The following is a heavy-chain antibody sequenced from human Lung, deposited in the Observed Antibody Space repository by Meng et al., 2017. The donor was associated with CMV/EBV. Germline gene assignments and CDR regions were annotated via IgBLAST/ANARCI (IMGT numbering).Heavy chain of an antibody. J-gene: IGHJ3*02. D-gene: IGHD1-1*01. V-gene: IGHV4-59*01. Sequence: SESLSLXCTVSGASISSNYWSWSRRPPGKGLEYIGSISYTGYIYYDPSLKGRVTISLDTSKNHFSLKLTSVTAADTAMYYCAGPDDMGSSPTDAFDMWGQGTXVTVSS. CDR3: AGPDDMGSSPTDAFDM. CDR1: GASISSNY. CDR2: ISYTGYI.